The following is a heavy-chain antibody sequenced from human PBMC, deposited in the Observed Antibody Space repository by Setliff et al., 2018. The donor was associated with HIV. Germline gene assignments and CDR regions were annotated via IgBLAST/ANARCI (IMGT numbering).Heavy chain of an antibody. CDR3: ARDAGAPGRGNPLDY. Sequence: ASVKVSCMTSGYTFTVNHLHWVRQAPGQGVEWVGKISPDSGDTFYAQKFQGRVTLTRDTSITTAYMELSTLRDDDTAVYYCARDAGAPGRGNPLDYWGQGTLVTVSS. J-gene: IGHJ4*02. CDR2: ISPDSGDT. V-gene: IGHV1-2*02. CDR1: GYTFTVNH. D-gene: IGHD3-10*01.